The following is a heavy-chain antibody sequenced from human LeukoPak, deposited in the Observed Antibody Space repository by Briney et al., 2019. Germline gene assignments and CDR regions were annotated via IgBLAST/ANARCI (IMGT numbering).Heavy chain of an antibody. D-gene: IGHD6-19*01. CDR1: GFTFSSYA. V-gene: IGHV3-23*01. CDR2: LSGSGITT. J-gene: IGHJ4*02. Sequence: SGGSLRLSCAASGFTFSSYAMTWVRQAPGKGLDWVSALSGSGITTYYADSVKGRSTISRDNSKNTLYLQMDSLRAEDTAVYYCAQRSRDSSGWIDCWGRGTLVTVSS. CDR3: AQRSRDSSGWIDC.